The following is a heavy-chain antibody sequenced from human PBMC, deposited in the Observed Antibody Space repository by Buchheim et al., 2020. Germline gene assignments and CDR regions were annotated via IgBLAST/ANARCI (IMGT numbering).Heavy chain of an antibody. CDR3: ARARGYCSSSSCYDFDC. CDR1: GYSFSNYW. V-gene: IGHV5-51*01. J-gene: IGHJ4*02. CDR2: VYPGDSST. Sequence: EVQLVQSGAEVKKPGESLEISCKGSGYSFSNYWIAWVRQMPGKGLEWMAMVYPGDSSTRYSPSFQGQVTISADKSLSTAYQLWSSLKASDTAMYFCARARGYCSSSSCYDFDCWGQGT. D-gene: IGHD2-2*01.